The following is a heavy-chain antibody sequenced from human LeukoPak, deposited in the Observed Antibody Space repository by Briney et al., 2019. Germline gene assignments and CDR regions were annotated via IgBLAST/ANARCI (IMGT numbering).Heavy chain of an antibody. J-gene: IGHJ3*02. CDR3: ARTCSGGSCYPLGEFEDI. CDR1: GGTFSSYA. V-gene: IGHV1-69*13. CDR2: IIPIFGTA. D-gene: IGHD2-15*01. Sequence: GASVKVSCKASGGTFSSYAISWVRQAPGQGLEWMGGIIPIFGTANYAQKFQGRVTITADESTSTAYMELSSLRSEDTAVYYCARTCSGGSCYPLGEFEDIWGQGTMVTVSS.